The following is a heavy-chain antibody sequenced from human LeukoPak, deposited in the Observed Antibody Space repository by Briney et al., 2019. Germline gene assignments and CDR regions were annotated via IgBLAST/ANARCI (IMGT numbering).Heavy chain of an antibody. V-gene: IGHV4-59*08. Sequence: PSETLSLTCTVSGGSISSYYWSWVRQPPGKGLEWIGYIYYSGGTNYNPSLKSRVTISVDTSKNQFSLKLSSVTAADTAVYYCARHWDPWLANTDYYYGMDVWGQGTTVTVSS. D-gene: IGHD6-19*01. CDR2: IYYSGGT. J-gene: IGHJ6*02. CDR1: GGSISSYY. CDR3: ARHWDPWLANTDYYYGMDV.